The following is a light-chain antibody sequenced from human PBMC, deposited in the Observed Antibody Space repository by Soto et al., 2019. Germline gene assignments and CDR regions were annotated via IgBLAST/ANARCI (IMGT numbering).Light chain of an antibody. V-gene: IGKV3-20*01. CDR2: GAS. CDR3: QQYGSSPWT. J-gene: IGKJ1*01. Sequence: EIVMTQSPATLSVSPGERATLSCRASQSVSSYLAWYQQKPGQAPRFLIFGASYRATGIPDRFSGSGSGTDFTLTISRLEPEDFAVYYCQQYGSSPWTFGQGTKVDIK. CDR1: QSVSSY.